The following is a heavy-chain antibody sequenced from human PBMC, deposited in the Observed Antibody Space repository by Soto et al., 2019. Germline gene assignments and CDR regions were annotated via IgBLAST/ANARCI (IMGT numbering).Heavy chain of an antibody. CDR3: AHSRGYVGFDY. D-gene: IGHD5-12*01. CDR2: IYWVDDK. Sequence: QITLKETGPTLVNPTQTLTLTCTFSGFSLTTYGVGVGWIRQPPGKALEWLASIYWVDDKRYSPSLKSRLTSTKDTSKNQVAIRMTNMDPVDTATYYCAHSRGYVGFDYWGQGILVTVSS. V-gene: IGHV2-5*02. J-gene: IGHJ4*02. CDR1: GFSLTTYGVG.